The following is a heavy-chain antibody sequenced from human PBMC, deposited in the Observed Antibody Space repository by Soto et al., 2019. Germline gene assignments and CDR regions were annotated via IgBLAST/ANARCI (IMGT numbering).Heavy chain of an antibody. Sequence: EVHLLESGGGLVQPGGSLRLSCAASGFTFSNFAVSWVRQTPEKGLEWVSAISGTGQRTYYADSAKGRFTVSRDNYKNILYLQMNSLRAEDTSLYYCVKEARGYSDFWIASFDSWGQGTLVTVAS. D-gene: IGHD3-3*01. J-gene: IGHJ4*02. V-gene: IGHV3-23*01. CDR2: ISGTGQRT. CDR3: VKEARGYSDFWIASFDS. CDR1: GFTFSNFA.